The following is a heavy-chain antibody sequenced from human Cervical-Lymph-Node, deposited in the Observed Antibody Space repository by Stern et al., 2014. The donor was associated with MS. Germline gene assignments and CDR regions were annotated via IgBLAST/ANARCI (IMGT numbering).Heavy chain of an antibody. V-gene: IGHV7-4-1*02. Sequence: MQLVESGSELKKPGASVKVSCKASGYTFNNYAMNWVRQAPGQGLDWMGWISTNTGDPDYAQGFTGRFVFSMDTSVSTAYLQITSLKAEDTAVYYCARPNDSSGLFDQWGQGTLVTVSS. CDR3: ARPNDSSGLFDQ. J-gene: IGHJ5*02. D-gene: IGHD6-19*01. CDR1: GYTFNNYA. CDR2: ISTNTGDP.